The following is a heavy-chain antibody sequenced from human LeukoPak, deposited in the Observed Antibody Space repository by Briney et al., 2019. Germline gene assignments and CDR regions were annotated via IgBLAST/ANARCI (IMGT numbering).Heavy chain of an antibody. V-gene: IGHV3-30*01. J-gene: IGHJ4*02. CDR1: GFTFSSYA. CDR2: ISYDGSNK. D-gene: IGHD5-24*01. CDR3: ARDRRWLQLFDY. Sequence: GGSLRLSCAASGFTFSSYAMHWVRQASGKGLEWVAVISYDGSNKYYADSVKGRFTISRDNSKNTLYLQMNSLRAEDTAVYYCARDRRWLQLFDYWGQGTLVTVSS.